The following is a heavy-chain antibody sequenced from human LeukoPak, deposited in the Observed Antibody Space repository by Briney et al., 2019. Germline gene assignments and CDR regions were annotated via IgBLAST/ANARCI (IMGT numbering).Heavy chain of an antibody. V-gene: IGHV3-21*01. Sequence: GGSLRLSCAASGFPFSSYTMNWVRQAPGKGLEWVSSITSSSSFIYYADSLKGRFTISRDNVKKSLYLQMNSLRAEDTAVYYCARYVVVDYYYMDVWGEGTTVTISS. CDR1: GFPFSSYT. J-gene: IGHJ6*03. D-gene: IGHD2-15*01. CDR3: ARYVVVDYYYMDV. CDR2: ITSSSSFI.